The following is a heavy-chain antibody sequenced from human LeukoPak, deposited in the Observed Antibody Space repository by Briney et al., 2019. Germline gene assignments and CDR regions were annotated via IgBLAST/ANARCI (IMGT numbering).Heavy chain of an antibody. CDR1: GGSFSGYY. CDR2: INHSGST. CDR3: AKAGFWSGYSYYYYYYMDV. Sequence: SETLSLTCAVYGGSFSGYYWSWLRQPPGKGLEWIGEINHSGSTNYNPSLKRRVTISVDTSKNQFSLKLSSVTAADTAVYYCAKAGFWSGYSYYYYYYMDVWGKGTTVTVSS. J-gene: IGHJ6*03. D-gene: IGHD3-3*01. V-gene: IGHV4-34*01.